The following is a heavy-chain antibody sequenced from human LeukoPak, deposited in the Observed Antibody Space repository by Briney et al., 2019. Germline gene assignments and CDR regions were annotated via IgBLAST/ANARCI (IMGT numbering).Heavy chain of an antibody. CDR1: GFTFDDYA. CDR2: ISGDGGST. V-gene: IGHV3-43*02. CDR3: AKDHLRDFWRRDNWFDP. Sequence: GGSLRLSCAASGFTFDDYAMHWVRQAPGKGLEWVSLISGDGGSTYYADSVKGRFTISRDNSKNTLYLQMNSLRAEDTAVYYCAKDHLRDFWRRDNWFDPWGQGTLVTVSS. J-gene: IGHJ5*02. D-gene: IGHD3-3*01.